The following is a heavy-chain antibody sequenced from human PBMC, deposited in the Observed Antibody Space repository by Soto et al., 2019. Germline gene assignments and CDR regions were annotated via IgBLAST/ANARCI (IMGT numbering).Heavy chain of an antibody. V-gene: IGHV3-15*07. Sequence: CCAACRVRVRNAGVDGVSKAQREGLEWVGRVKSVAHGGTTDFAESVKGRFVISRDDSNNMVHLQMNSLRIEDTAVYYCTTDSYSSVTIVRFDYWGHGTLVTVSS. D-gene: IGHD3-22*01. CDR3: TTDSYSSVTIVRFDY. J-gene: IGHJ4*01. CDR1: RVRVRNAG. CDR2: VKSVAHGGTT.